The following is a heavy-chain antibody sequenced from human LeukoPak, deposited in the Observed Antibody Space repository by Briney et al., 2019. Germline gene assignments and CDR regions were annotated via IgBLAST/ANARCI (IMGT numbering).Heavy chain of an antibody. CDR3: SRDLASTPHWEFDY. CDR2: INPKTGGT. D-gene: IGHD7-27*01. V-gene: IGHV1-2*06. J-gene: IGHJ4*02. Sequence: ASVKVSCMASGYISTDYYIHWVRQAPEQGLEWMGRINPKTGGTDDAQDFQGRVTMTRDTSINTVYMELSSLRPDDTAVYYCSRDLASTPHWEFDYWGPGTPVTVSP. CDR1: GYISTDYY.